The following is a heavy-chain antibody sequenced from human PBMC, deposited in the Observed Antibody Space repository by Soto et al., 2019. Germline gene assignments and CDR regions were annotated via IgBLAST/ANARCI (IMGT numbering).Heavy chain of an antibody. Sequence: ASVKVSCKASGYTFTSYGISWVRQAPGQGXEWMGWISAYNGNTNYAQKLQGGVTMTTDTSTSTAYMELRSLRSDDTAVYYCARGPRGLYYYDSSGYEIGLDWGQGTLVTVSS. V-gene: IGHV1-18*04. CDR2: ISAYNGNT. CDR3: ARGPRGLYYYDSSGYEIGLD. D-gene: IGHD3-22*01. CDR1: GYTFTSYG. J-gene: IGHJ4*02.